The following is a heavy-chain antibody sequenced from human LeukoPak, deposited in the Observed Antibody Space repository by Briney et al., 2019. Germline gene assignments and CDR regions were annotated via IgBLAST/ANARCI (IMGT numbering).Heavy chain of an antibody. D-gene: IGHD2-21*02. J-gene: IGHJ5*02. V-gene: IGHV5-51*01. CDR3: ARRAYCGGDCYSGQYNWFDP. Sequence: GESLQISCKGSGYSFTSYWIGWVRQMPGKGLEWMGIIYPGDSDTRYSPSFQGQVNISADKSISTAYLQWSSLKASDTAMYYCARRAYCGGDCYSGQYNWFDPWGQGTLVTVSS. CDR2: IYPGDSDT. CDR1: GYSFTSYW.